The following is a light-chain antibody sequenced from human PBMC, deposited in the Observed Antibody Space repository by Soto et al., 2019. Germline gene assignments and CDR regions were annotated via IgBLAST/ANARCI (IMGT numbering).Light chain of an antibody. CDR3: LVIYTGVGEV. Sequence: QAVVTQEPSLTVSPGGTVTLTCGSSTGAVTSGHYPHWFQQKPGQAPRTLIYDTSIKHSWTPARFSGSLLGGKAALTLSGAQHEAEAYYYCLVIYTGVGEVFGTGTKLTVL. CDR2: DTS. J-gene: IGLJ1*01. V-gene: IGLV7-46*01. CDR1: TGAVTSGHY.